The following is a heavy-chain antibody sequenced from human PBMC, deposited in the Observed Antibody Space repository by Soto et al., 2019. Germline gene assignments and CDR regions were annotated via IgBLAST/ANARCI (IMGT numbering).Heavy chain of an antibody. CDR1: GGSFSGYY. CDR3: ARGRRAGYYDSSGDFDY. J-gene: IGHJ4*02. D-gene: IGHD3-22*01. V-gene: IGHV4-34*01. Sequence: PSETLSLTCAVYGGSFSGYYWSWIRQPPGKGLEWIGEINHSGSTNYNPSLKSRVTISVDTSKNQFSLKLSSVTAADTAVYYCARGRRAGYYDSSGDFDYWGQGTLVTVSS. CDR2: INHSGST.